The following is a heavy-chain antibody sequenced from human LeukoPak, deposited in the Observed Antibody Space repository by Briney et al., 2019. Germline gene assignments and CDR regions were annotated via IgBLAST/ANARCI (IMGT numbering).Heavy chain of an antibody. CDR2: INHSGST. J-gene: IGHJ6*02. CDR3: ARALTIFGVVDYYYYYGMDV. Sequence: SETLSLICAVYGGSFSGYYWSWIRQPPGKGLEWIGEINHSGSTNYNPSLKSRVTISVDTSKNQFSLKLSSVTAADTAVYYCARALTIFGVVDYYYYYGMDVWGQGTTVTVSS. V-gene: IGHV4-34*01. CDR1: GGSFSGYY. D-gene: IGHD3-3*01.